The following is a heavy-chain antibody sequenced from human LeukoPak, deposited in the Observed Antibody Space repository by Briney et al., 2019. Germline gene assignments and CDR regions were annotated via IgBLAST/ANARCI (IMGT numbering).Heavy chain of an antibody. CDR1: GYTFTGYY. Sequence: ASVKVSRKASGYTFTGYYMHWVRQAPGQGLEWMGWINPNSGGTNYAQKFQGRVTMTRDTSISTAYMELSRLRSDDTAVYYCARETGGTMIVVVITGYFDYWGQGTLVTVSS. CDR2: INPNSGGT. CDR3: ARETGGTMIVVVITGYFDY. V-gene: IGHV1-2*02. D-gene: IGHD3-22*01. J-gene: IGHJ4*02.